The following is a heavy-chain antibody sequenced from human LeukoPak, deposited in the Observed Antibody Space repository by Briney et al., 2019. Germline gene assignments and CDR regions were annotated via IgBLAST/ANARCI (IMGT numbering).Heavy chain of an antibody. J-gene: IGHJ4*02. CDR2: INPNSGGT. CDR1: GYTFTGYY. Sequence: ASVKVSCKASGYTFTGYYMHWVRQAPGQGLEWMGWINPNSGGTNYAQKFQGRVTMTRDTSISTAYMELNRLRSDDTAVYYCARVPNYYGSGSYVLDYWGQGTLVTVSS. V-gene: IGHV1-2*02. CDR3: ARVPNYYGSGSYVLDY. D-gene: IGHD3-10*01.